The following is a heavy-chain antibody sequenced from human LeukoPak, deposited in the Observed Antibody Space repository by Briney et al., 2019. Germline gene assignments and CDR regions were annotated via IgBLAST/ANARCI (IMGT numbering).Heavy chain of an antibody. V-gene: IGHV3-23*01. J-gene: IGHJ4*02. CDR1: GFTFSNYG. CDR2: ISTSGGET. Sequence: GSLRLSCVASGFTFSNYGMGWVRQVPEKGLEWVSVISTSGGETYYADSVKGRFTISRDNSKNMFYLQMSSLRAEDTALYYCARDRVPGTSPKMDYWGQGTLVTVSS. D-gene: IGHD1-7*01. CDR3: ARDRVPGTSPKMDY.